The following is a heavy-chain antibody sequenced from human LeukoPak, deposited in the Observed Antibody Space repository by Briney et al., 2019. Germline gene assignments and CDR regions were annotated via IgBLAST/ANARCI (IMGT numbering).Heavy chain of an antibody. CDR1: GFTFSSYA. J-gene: IGHJ4*02. CDR3: ARLPSAVPSDFDY. V-gene: IGHV3-30*04. CDR2: ISYDGSNK. D-gene: IGHD2-2*01. Sequence: GRSLRLFCAASGFTFSSYAMHWVRQAPGKGLEWVAVISYDGSNKYYADSVKGRFTISRDNSKNTLYLQMNSLRAEDTAVYYCARLPSAVPSDFDYWGQGTLVTVSS.